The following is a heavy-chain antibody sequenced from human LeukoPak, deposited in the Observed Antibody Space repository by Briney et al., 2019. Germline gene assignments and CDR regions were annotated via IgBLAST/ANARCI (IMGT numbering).Heavy chain of an antibody. J-gene: IGHJ4*02. D-gene: IGHD4-17*01. CDR3: ARGGSNYGDLHY. CDR1: GLSFTTYW. V-gene: IGHV3-74*01. Sequence: GGSLRLSCAASGLSFTTYWMHWVRQAPGEGLVWVSRISADGRVTNYADSVKGRFTISRDNPKNTLYLQLSSLRVEDTAVYYCARGGSNYGDLHYRGQGTLVTVSS. CDR2: ISADGRVT.